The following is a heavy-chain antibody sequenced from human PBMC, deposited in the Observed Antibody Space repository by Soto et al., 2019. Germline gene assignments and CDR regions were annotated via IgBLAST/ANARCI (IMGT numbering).Heavy chain of an antibody. V-gene: IGHV1-24*01. CDR3: ATGQTHWSGFGELVDWFDP. Sequence: QVQLVQSGAEVKKPGASVKVSCKVSGYTLTELSMHWVRQAPGKGLEWMGGFDPEDGETIYAQKFQGRVTMTEDTSTDTAYMELSSLRSEDTAVYYCATGQTHWSGFGELVDWFDPWGQGTLVTVSS. J-gene: IGHJ5*02. CDR2: FDPEDGET. CDR1: GYTLTELS. D-gene: IGHD3-10*01.